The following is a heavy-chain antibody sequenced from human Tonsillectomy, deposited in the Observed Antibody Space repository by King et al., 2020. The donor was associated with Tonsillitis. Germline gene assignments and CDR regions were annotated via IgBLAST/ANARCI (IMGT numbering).Heavy chain of an antibody. J-gene: IGHJ3*01. CDR2: ISGSGGSS. V-gene: IGHV3-23*04. D-gene: IGHD5-12*01. Sequence: VQLVESGGGLVQPGGSLRLSCAASGFTFSSYAMSWVRQAPGKGLEWVSGISGSGGSSYSADSVKGRFTISRDNSKNTLYLQMNSLRAEDTAVYYCAKDKVATMPRDAFDSWGQGTMVTVSS. CDR1: GFTFSSYA. CDR3: AKDKVATMPRDAFDS.